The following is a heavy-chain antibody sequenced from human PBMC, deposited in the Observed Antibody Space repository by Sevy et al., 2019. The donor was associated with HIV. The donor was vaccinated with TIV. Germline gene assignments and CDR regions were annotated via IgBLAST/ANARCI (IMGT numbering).Heavy chain of an antibody. D-gene: IGHD4-17*01. Sequence: GGYLRLSCAASGFTFSSYAMRWVRQAPGKGLEWVAVISYDGSNKYYADSVKGRFTISRDNSKNTLYLQMNSLRAEDTAVYYCARDQHDYGGNLRTGWFDPWGQGTLVTVSS. CDR3: ARDQHDYGGNLRTGWFDP. J-gene: IGHJ5*02. V-gene: IGHV3-30-3*01. CDR2: ISYDGSNK. CDR1: GFTFSSYA.